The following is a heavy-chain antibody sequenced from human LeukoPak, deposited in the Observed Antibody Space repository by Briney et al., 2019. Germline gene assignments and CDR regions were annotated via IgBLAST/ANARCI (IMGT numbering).Heavy chain of an antibody. V-gene: IGHV3-7*04. D-gene: IGHD5-24*01. J-gene: IGHJ4*02. CDR3: TRVGYIDEGIDY. CDR2: IKQDGSKK. Sequence: HPGGSLRLSCAASGFTFSSYAMSWVRQAPGKGLGWVANIKQDGSKKSYVDSVKGRFTISRDNAKNSLYLQMNSLRAEDTAIYYCTRVGYIDEGIDYWGQGTLVTVSS. CDR1: GFTFSSYA.